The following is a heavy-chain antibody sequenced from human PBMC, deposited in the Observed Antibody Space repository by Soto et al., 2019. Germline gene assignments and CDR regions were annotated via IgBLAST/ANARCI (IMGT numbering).Heavy chain of an antibody. CDR1: GFTFSSYA. CDR2: MSNTGGSA. V-gene: IGHV3-23*01. Sequence: EVQLLESGGGLVQPGGSLRLSCAASGFTFSSYAMSWVRQAPGKGLEWVSSMSNTGGSAFYADSVKGRFSISRDNSRNTLYLQMNSLRAEDTALYYCAKDRGVIAASFDYWGQGTMVTVSS. CDR3: AKDRGVIAASFDY. J-gene: IGHJ4*02. D-gene: IGHD2-15*01.